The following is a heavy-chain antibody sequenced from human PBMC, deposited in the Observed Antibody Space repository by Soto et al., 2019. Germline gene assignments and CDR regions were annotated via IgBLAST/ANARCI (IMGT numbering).Heavy chain of an antibody. J-gene: IGHJ4*02. CDR3: ARRWGYSFDY. Sequence: PSETLSLTCTVSGGSISSYYWSWIRQPPGKGLEWIGYIYYSGSTNYNPSLKSRVTISEDTSKNQFSLKLSSVTAADTAVYYCARRWGYSFDYWGQGTLVTVSS. V-gene: IGHV4-59*01. CDR2: IYYSGST. D-gene: IGHD3-22*01. CDR1: GGSISSYY.